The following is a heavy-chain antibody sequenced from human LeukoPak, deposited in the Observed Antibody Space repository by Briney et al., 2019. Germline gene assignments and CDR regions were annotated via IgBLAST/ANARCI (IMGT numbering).Heavy chain of an antibody. J-gene: IGHJ5*02. Sequence: SETLSLTCTVSGGSISSSSYYWGWIRQPPGKGLEWIGSIYYRGSTYYNPSLKSRVTISVDTSKNQFSLKLSSVTAADTAVFYCARGSDPFFFDPWGQGTLVTVSS. CDR3: ARGSDPFFFDP. V-gene: IGHV4-39*01. CDR1: GGSISSSSYY. CDR2: IYYRGST.